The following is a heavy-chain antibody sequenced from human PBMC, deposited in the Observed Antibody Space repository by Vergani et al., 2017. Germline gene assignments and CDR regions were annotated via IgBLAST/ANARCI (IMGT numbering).Heavy chain of an antibody. D-gene: IGHD2-15*01. CDR3: ARTLPLGYCSGGSCYPFDY. CDR2: IYYSGST. V-gene: IGHV4-59*11. J-gene: IGHJ4*02. Sequence: QVQLQESGPGLVKPSETLSLTCTVSGGSISSHYWSWIRQPPGKGLERIGYIYYSGSTYYNPSLKSRVTISVDTSKNQFSLKLSSVTAADTAVYYCARTLPLGYCSGGSCYPFDYWGQGTLVTVSS. CDR1: GGSISSHY.